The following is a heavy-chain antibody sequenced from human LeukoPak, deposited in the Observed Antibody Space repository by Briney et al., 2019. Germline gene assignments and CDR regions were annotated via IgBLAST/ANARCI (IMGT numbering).Heavy chain of an antibody. V-gene: IGHV3-64D*06. J-gene: IGHJ4*02. CDR2: ISSNGGST. D-gene: IGHD3-10*01. Sequence: GGSLRLSCSASGFTFSRYAMHWVRQAPGKGLEYVSAISSNGGSTYCADSVKGRFTISRDNSKNTLYLQMSSLRAEDTAVYYCVKDGSGSYYTYYFDYWGQGTLVTVSS. CDR3: VKDGSGSYYTYYFDY. CDR1: GFTFSRYA.